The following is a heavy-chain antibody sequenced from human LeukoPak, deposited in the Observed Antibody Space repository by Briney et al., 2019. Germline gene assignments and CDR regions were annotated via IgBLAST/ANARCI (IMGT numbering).Heavy chain of an antibody. Sequence: AGGSLRLSCAASGFTFSDYYMSWIRQAPGKGLEWVSYISSSGSTIYYADSVKGRFTISRDNAKNSLYLQMNSLRAEDTAVYYCAKDCSSTSCEGTFDYWGQGTLVTVSS. J-gene: IGHJ4*02. CDR3: AKDCSSTSCEGTFDY. V-gene: IGHV3-11*01. CDR2: ISSSGSTI. D-gene: IGHD2-2*01. CDR1: GFTFSDYY.